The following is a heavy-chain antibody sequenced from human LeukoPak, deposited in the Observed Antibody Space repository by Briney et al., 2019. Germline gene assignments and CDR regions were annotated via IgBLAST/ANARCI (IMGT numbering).Heavy chain of an antibody. D-gene: IGHD3-22*01. CDR2: INGGGGST. Sequence: GGSLRLSCAASGFTFNNYGMSWVRQAPGKGLEWVSAINGGGGSTYYADSVKGRFTISRDNSKNTLYLQMNSLRAEDTAVYYCAKDRYYYDSSIGLYYFDYWGQGTLVTVSS. CDR1: GFTFNNYG. CDR3: AKDRYYYDSSIGLYYFDY. J-gene: IGHJ4*02. V-gene: IGHV3-23*01.